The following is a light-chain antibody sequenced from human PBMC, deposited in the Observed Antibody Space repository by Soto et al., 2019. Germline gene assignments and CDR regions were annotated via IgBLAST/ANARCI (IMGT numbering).Light chain of an antibody. V-gene: IGKV2-30*01. CDR1: QSLVDSDGNTY. CDR3: LQATHWPHT. J-gene: IGKJ2*01. Sequence: DVVMTQSPFFLPVTLGQPASVTCRSTQSLVDSDGNTYLIWFHQRPGQSPRRLIYQISNRDSGVPDSFSSTGSGTEFTLQISRVEAEDVGVYYCLQATHWPHTFGQGTKLEI. CDR2: QIS.